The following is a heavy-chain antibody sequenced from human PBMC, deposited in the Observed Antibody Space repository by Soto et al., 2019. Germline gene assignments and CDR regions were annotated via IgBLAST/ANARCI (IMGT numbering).Heavy chain of an antibody. CDR1: GFTFSSYA. CDR2: ISYDGSNK. CDR3: ARGSTGDY. V-gene: IGHV3-30-3*01. D-gene: IGHD3-10*01. Sequence: PGWSLRLSCAASGFTFSSYAMHWVRQAPGKGLEWVAVISYDGSNKYYADSVKGRFTISRDNSKNTLYLQMNSLRAEDTAVYYCARGSTGDYWGQGTLVTVSS. J-gene: IGHJ4*02.